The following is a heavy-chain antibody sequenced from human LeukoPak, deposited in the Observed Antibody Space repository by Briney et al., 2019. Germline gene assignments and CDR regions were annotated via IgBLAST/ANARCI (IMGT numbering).Heavy chain of an antibody. CDR2: INHSGST. V-gene: IGHV4-34*01. J-gene: IGHJ3*02. D-gene: IGHD2-15*01. CDR3: CSYGLDAFDI. Sequence: SETLSLTCTVSGGSISGYYWSWIRRPPGKGLEWIGEINHSGSTNYNPSLKSRVTISVDTSKNQFSLKLSSVTAADTAVYYCCSYGLDAFDIWGQGTMVTVSS. CDR1: GGSISGYY.